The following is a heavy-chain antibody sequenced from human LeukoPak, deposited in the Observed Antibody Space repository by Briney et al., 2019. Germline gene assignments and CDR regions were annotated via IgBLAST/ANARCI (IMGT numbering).Heavy chain of an antibody. D-gene: IGHD2-2*01. J-gene: IGHJ4*02. Sequence: ASVKVSCKDSGYTFTSYGISWVRQAPGQGLEWMGWISAYNGNTNYAQKLQGRVTMTTDTSTSTAYMELRSLRSDDTAVYFCARNVAAFVVVPAAADYWGQGTLVTVSS. CDR2: ISAYNGNT. CDR3: ARNVAAFVVVPAAADY. V-gene: IGHV1-18*01. CDR1: GYTFTSYG.